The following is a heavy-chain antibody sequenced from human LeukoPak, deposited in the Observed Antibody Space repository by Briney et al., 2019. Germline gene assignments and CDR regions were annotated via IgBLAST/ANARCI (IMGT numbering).Heavy chain of an antibody. CDR2: ISGSGGST. D-gene: IGHD2-2*01. Sequence: PGGSLRLSCTASGFTFSSYSMNWVRQAPGKGLEWVSAISGSGGSTYYADSVKGRFTISRDKSKNTLYLQMNSLRAEDTAVYYCAKDFCSSTSCFLSFDCWGQGTLVTVFS. V-gene: IGHV3-23*01. J-gene: IGHJ4*02. CDR1: GFTFSSYS. CDR3: AKDFCSSTSCFLSFDC.